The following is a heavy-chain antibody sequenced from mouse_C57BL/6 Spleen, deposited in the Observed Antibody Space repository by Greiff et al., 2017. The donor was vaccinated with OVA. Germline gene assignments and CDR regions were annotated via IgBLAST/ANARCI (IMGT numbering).Heavy chain of an antibody. CDR1: GYTFTSYW. CDR3: ARSRYGSSYKYFDV. CDR2: IHPNSGSP. V-gene: IGHV1-64*01. D-gene: IGHD1-1*01. J-gene: IGHJ1*03. Sequence: VQLQQPGAELVKPGASVKLSCKASGYTFTSYWMNWVKQRPGQGLEWLGMIHPNSGSPNSNEKFKSKATLTVAKSSSTAYMQLSSLSSEYSAVYYCARSRYGSSYKYFDVWGTGTTVTVSS.